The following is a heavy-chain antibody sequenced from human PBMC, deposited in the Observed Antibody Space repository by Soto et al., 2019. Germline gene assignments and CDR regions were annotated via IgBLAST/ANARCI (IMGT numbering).Heavy chain of an antibody. CDR1: GGTFSSYA. Sequence: ASVKVSCQASGGTFSSYAISWVRQAPGQGLEWVGGIIPIFGTANYAQKLQGRVTITADESTSTAYMELSSLRSEETAVYYCAAGRAFTSDDWGQGTLVTVSS. CDR3: AAGRAFTSDD. CDR2: IIPIFGTA. J-gene: IGHJ4*02. V-gene: IGHV1-69*13.